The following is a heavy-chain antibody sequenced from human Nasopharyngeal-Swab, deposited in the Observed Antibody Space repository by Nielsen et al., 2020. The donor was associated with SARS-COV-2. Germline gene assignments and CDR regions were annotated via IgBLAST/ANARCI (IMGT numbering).Heavy chain of an antibody. V-gene: IGHV3-23*01. CDR2: ISGSDGST. J-gene: IGHJ4*02. D-gene: IGHD2-2*01. CDR1: KFTFSNYA. Sequence: GGSLRLSCAASKFTFSNYAMSWVRQAPGKGLEWVSVISGSDGSTYYADSVKGRFTISRDNSKNTLYLQMNSLRAEDTAVYYCAKARGRSTTRTLNFDYWGQGTLVTVSS. CDR3: AKARGRSTTRTLNFDY.